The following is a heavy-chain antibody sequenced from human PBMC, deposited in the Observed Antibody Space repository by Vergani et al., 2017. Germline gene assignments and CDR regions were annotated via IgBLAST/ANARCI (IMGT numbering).Heavy chain of an antibody. D-gene: IGHD3-9*01. CDR1: GYTLSNYY. V-gene: IGHV1-46*03. J-gene: IGHJ4*02. Sequence: QVQVVQSGAEVKKSGASVKVSCKTSGYTLSNYYMHWVRQAPGQGLEWMGIINPSGGHTNYAQKFQGRVTMTRDTSTSTVYMELSSLRSEDTAIYYCARGYYGVLTGYRYWGQGTLVTVSA. CDR3: ARGYYGVLTGYRY. CDR2: INPSGGHT.